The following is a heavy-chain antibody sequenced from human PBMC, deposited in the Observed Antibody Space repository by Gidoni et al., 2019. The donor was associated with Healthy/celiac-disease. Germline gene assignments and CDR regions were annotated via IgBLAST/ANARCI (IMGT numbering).Heavy chain of an antibody. CDR1: GGSFSGYY. Sequence: QVQLQQWGAGLLKPSETLSLTCAVYGGSFSGYYWSWIRQPPGKGLEWIGEINHSGSTNYNPSLKSRVTISVDTSKNQFSLKLSSVTAADTAVYYCARGRGYYGSGRLFDYWGQGTLVTVSS. CDR3: ARGRGYYGSGRLFDY. CDR2: INHSGST. D-gene: IGHD3-10*01. J-gene: IGHJ4*02. V-gene: IGHV4-34*01.